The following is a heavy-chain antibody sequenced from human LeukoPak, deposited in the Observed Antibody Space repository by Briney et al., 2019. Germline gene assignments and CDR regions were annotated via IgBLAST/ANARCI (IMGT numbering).Heavy chain of an antibody. CDR1: GFTFSSYG. Sequence: GGSLRLSCAASGFTFSSYGMHWFRQATGEGLEWVSSIGTGGDTYYAGSVKGRFTISRENAKKSLYLQMNSLRAGDTAVYYCARDYFGSALDYWGQGTLVTVSS. CDR2: IGTGGDT. D-gene: IGHD3-10*01. V-gene: IGHV3-13*01. CDR3: ARDYFGSALDY. J-gene: IGHJ4*02.